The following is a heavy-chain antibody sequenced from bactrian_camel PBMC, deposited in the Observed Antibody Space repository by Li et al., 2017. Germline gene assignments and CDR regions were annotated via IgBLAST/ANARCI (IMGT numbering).Heavy chain of an antibody. Sequence: VQLVESGGGSVQAGGTLTISCTASGFTLSTSDMGWYRQAAGNECEMVATIYSDDGTTYYDDSVKGRFTISRHNAENVAYLQMNSLKPEDTAMYHCAVATFCWTCSGDSGHNCNIRPSTKWGQGTQVTVS. CDR2: IYSDDGTT. CDR1: GFTLSTSD. V-gene: IGHV3S40*01. CDR3: AVATFCWTCSGDSGHNCNIRPSTK. D-gene: IGHD2*01. J-gene: IGHJ4*01.